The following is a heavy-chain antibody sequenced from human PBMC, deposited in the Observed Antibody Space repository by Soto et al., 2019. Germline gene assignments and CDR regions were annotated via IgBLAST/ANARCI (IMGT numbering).Heavy chain of an antibody. CDR2: IYYSGST. D-gene: IGHD3-3*01. CDR3: ARVNDFWSGALDY. J-gene: IGHJ4*02. V-gene: IGHV4-31*11. CDR1: GGSISSGGYY. Sequence: PSETLSLTCAVSGGSISSGGYYWSWIRQHPGKGLEWIGYIYYSGSTYYNQSLKSRVTISVDTSKNQFSLKLSSVTAADTAVYYCARVNDFWSGALDYWGQGTLVTVSS.